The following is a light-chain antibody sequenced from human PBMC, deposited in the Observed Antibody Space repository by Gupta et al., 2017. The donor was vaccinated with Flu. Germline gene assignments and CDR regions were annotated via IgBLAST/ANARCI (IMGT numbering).Light chain of an antibody. Sequence: QSVLTQPPSVSGAPGQRLTISCTGSSSDIGAGYDVHWYQQLPGTAPKLLIYGNNNRPSGVPDRFSGSKSGTSDSLAITGLQAEDEAEYYCQSYDSSLSGSVFGGGTKLTVL. V-gene: IGLV1-40*01. CDR3: QSYDSSLSGSV. CDR1: SSDIGAGYD. CDR2: GNN. J-gene: IGLJ3*02.